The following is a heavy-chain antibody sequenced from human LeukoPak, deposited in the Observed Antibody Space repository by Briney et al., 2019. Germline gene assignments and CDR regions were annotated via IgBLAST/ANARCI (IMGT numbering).Heavy chain of an antibody. D-gene: IGHD2-15*01. Sequence: SETLSLTCAVSGYSISSGYYWGWIRQPPGKGLAWIGSIYHSGSTYYNPSLKSRVTISVDTSKNQFSLKLSSVTAADTAVYYCARRGSGLVVAATPWFDPWGQGTLVTVSS. CDR3: ARRGSGLVVAATPWFDP. J-gene: IGHJ5*02. V-gene: IGHV4-38-2*01. CDR1: GYSISSGYY. CDR2: IYHSGST.